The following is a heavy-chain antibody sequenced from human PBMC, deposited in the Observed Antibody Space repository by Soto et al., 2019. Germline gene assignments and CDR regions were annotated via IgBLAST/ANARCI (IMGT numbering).Heavy chain of an antibody. V-gene: IGHV4-31*03. CDR3: ERVTRPFGFDH. CDR1: GGRISSGGYY. CDR2: IYYSGST. D-gene: IGHD3-10*01. Sequence: SETLPLTSTVSGGRISSGGYYWSCIRQHPGKGLEWIGYIYYSGSTYYNPSLKSRVTISVDTSKNQFYLKLSSVTAADTPVYYCERVTRPFGFDHRGQGTLVT. J-gene: IGHJ5*02.